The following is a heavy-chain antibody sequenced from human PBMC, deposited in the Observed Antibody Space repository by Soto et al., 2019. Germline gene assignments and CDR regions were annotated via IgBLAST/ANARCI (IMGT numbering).Heavy chain of an antibody. V-gene: IGHV3-23*01. D-gene: IGHD2-2*01. CDR1: GFTFSSYA. CDR3: AKGSARQPTSTSDYYMDV. J-gene: IGHJ6*03. CDR2: ISGSGGIT. Sequence: PGGSLRLSCAASGFTFSSYAMSWVRQVPGKGLEWVSVISGSGGITYYADSVKGRFTVSRDNSKNTLYLQMNSLSPEHTAVYYCAKGSARQPTSTSDYYMDVWGTGTTVTVSS.